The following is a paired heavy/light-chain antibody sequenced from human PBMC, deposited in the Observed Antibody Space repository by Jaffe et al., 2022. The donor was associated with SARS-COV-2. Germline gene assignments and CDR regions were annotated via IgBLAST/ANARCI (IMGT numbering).Heavy chain of an antibody. Sequence: EMQLVESGGGLVQPGESLRLSCAASGFTFSRFWMNWVRQVPGKGLEWVATIREDGSQTFYLDSVKGRFTISRDNTKNSLYLQMDSLRAEDTAMYYCARDPDTSSKVDFWGQGTLVTVSS. CDR1: GFTFSRFW. J-gene: IGHJ4*02. CDR3: ARDPDTSSKVDF. D-gene: IGHD2-2*01. CDR2: IREDGSQT. V-gene: IGHV3-7*03.
Light chain of an antibody. V-gene: IGKV2-30*01. CDR2: EVS. J-gene: IGKJ5*01. CDR3: MQGTYRPPT. CDR1: HSLVYINGNAY. Sequence: DVVMTQSPLSLPVTLGQPASISCRSSHSLVYINGNAYLTWFQQRPGQSPRRLIYEVSKRDSGVPDRFSGSGSGTDFTLKISRVEAEDVGFYYCMQGTYRPPTFGQGTRLEIK.